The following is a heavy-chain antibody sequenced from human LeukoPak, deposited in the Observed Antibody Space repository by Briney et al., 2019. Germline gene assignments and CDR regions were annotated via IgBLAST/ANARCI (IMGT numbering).Heavy chain of an antibody. D-gene: IGHD3-22*01. V-gene: IGHV4-4*07. CDR3: ARDRPHGGSGYFFDY. Sequence: SETLSLTCTVSGGSISSYYWSWLRQPAGKGLEWIGRIYTSGSTNYNPSLTSRVTMSVDTSKNQFSLKLSSVTAADTAVYYCARDRPHGGSGYFFDYWGQGTLVTVSS. CDR1: GGSISSYY. J-gene: IGHJ4*02. CDR2: IYTSGST.